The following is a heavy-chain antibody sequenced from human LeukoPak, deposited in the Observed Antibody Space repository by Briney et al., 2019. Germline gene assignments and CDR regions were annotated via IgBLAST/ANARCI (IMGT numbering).Heavy chain of an antibody. D-gene: IGHD6-13*01. J-gene: IGHJ6*03. CDR2: IYYSGST. CDR1: GGSISSYY. CDR3: ARVPPSYSSSWYGDYYYYYYMDV. Sequence: SETLSLTCTVSGGSISSYYWSWLRQPPGKGLELIGYIYYSGSTNYNPSLKSRVTISVDTSKNQFSLKLSSVTAADTAVYYCARVPPSYSSSWYGDYYYYYYMDVWGKGTTVTVSS. V-gene: IGHV4-59*01.